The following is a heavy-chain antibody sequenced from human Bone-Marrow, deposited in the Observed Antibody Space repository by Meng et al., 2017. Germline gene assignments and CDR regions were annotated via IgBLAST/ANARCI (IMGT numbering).Heavy chain of an antibody. V-gene: IGHV3-48*03. D-gene: IGHD5-12*01. CDR3: ARNGPTDIVATSADY. Sequence: GGSLRLSCVGSGFIFSHYELVWVRQAPGKGLDWVAKIERDMDTRYNTDSVEGRFTISRDNAESSVYLQMTSLRSEDTAVYYCARNGPTDIVATSADYWGQGTLVTVSS. CDR1: GFIFSHYE. CDR2: IERDMDTR. J-gene: IGHJ4*02.